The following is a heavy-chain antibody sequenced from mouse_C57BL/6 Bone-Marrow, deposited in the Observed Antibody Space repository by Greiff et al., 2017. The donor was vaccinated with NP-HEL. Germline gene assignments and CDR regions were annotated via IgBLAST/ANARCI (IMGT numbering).Heavy chain of an antibody. Sequence: QVQLQQSGAELVRPGASVTLSCKASGYTFTDYEMHWVKQTPVHGLEWIGAIDPETGGTAYNQKFKGKAILTADKSSSTAYMELRSLTSEDSAVYYCTRWGTGAFDYWGQGTTLTVSS. D-gene: IGHD4-1*01. CDR2: IDPETGGT. J-gene: IGHJ2*01. CDR3: TRWGTGAFDY. CDR1: GYTFTDYE. V-gene: IGHV1-15*01.